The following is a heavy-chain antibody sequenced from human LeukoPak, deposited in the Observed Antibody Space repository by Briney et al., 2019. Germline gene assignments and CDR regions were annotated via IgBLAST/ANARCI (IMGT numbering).Heavy chain of an antibody. CDR1: GYTFTGYY. D-gene: IGHD6-19*01. J-gene: IGHJ5*02. Sequence: ASVKVSCKASGYTFTGYYMHWVRQAPGQGLEWMGWINPNSGGTNYAQKFQGRVTMTRDTSISTAYMELGRLRSDDTAVYYCARERQLIIAVAADWFDPWGQGTLVTVSS. V-gene: IGHV1-2*02. CDR2: INPNSGGT. CDR3: ARERQLIIAVAADWFDP.